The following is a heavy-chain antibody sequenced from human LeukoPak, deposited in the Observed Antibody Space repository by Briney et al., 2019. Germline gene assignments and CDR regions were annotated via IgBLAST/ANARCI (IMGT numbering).Heavy chain of an antibody. D-gene: IGHD3-10*01. Sequence: TWVRQAPGKGLEWIGRIYTSGSTNYNPSLKSRVTISVDTSKNQFSLKLSSVTAADTAVYYCARDRVVRGVIFPEGSFDYWGQGTLVTVSS. V-gene: IGHV4-61*02. CDR2: IYTSGST. J-gene: IGHJ4*02. CDR3: ARDRVVRGVIFPEGSFDY.